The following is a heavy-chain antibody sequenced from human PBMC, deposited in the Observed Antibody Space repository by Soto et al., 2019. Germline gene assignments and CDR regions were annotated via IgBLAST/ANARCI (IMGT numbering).Heavy chain of an antibody. CDR1: GGSISAYS. Sequence: QVQLQVSAPGLVKPSETLSLTCTVSGGSISAYSWSWVRQPPGKGLEWIGNIHYNGNTKYNPSLKSRVTMSVDTSKNQFSLKLISVTAADTAKYFCAREGNLGRWLQPLDFWGQGTLVTVSS. CDR3: AREGNLGRWLQPLDF. J-gene: IGHJ4*02. CDR2: IHYNGNT. D-gene: IGHD5-12*01. V-gene: IGHV4-59*01.